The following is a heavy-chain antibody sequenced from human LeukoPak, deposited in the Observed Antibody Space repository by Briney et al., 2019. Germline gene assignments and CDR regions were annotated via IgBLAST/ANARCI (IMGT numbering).Heavy chain of an antibody. V-gene: IGHV3-21*01. J-gene: IGHJ4*02. CDR3: ARDLRSSGYYAFDY. D-gene: IGHD3-22*01. Sequence: GGSLRLSCAASGFTFNTYSMSWVRQAPGKGLEWVSIISRTSESIFYADSVKGRFTISRDNAKNSLYLQMNSLRAEDTAVYYCARDLRSSGYYAFDYWGQGTLVTVSS. CDR2: ISRTSESI. CDR1: GFTFNTYS.